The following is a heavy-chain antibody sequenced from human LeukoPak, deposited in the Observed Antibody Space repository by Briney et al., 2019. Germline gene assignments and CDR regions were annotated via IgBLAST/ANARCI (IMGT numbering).Heavy chain of an antibody. Sequence: GASVKVSCKASGYTFTGYYMHWVRQAPGQGLEWMGIINPSGGSTSYAQKFQGRVTMTRDTSTSTVYMELSSLRSEDTAVYYCQAAGTSSFDYWGQGTLVTVSS. J-gene: IGHJ4*02. CDR1: GYTFTGYY. CDR2: INPSGGST. D-gene: IGHD6-13*01. V-gene: IGHV1-46*01. CDR3: QAAGTSSFDY.